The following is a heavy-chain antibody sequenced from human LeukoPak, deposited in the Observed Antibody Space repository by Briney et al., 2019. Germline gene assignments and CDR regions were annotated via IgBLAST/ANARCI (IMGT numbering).Heavy chain of an antibody. CDR1: GFTFSSYW. Sequence: GGSLRLSCAASGFTFSSYWMSWVRQAPGKGLEWVANIKQDGSEKYYVDSVKGRFTISRDNAKNSLYLQMNSLRAEDTAVYYCARDRSKTSGEPLDYWGQGTLVTVSS. V-gene: IGHV3-7*01. CDR3: ARDRSKTSGEPLDY. J-gene: IGHJ4*02. CDR2: IKQDGSEK. D-gene: IGHD7-27*01.